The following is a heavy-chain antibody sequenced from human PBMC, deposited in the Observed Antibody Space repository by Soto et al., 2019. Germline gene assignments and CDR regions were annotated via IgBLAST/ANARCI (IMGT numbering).Heavy chain of an antibody. CDR2: IYYSGST. CDR1: GGSISSGGYY. D-gene: IGHD3-10*01. CDR3: ARGHYYGSGSYSDLGY. V-gene: IGHV4-31*03. J-gene: IGHJ4*02. Sequence: QVQLQESGPGLVKPSQTLSLTCTVSGGSISSGGYYWSWIRQHPGKGLEWIGYIYYSGSTYYNPSLMGRVTVTVDTSKNQFSLKLSSVTAADTAVYYCARGHYYGSGSYSDLGYWGQGTLVTVSS.